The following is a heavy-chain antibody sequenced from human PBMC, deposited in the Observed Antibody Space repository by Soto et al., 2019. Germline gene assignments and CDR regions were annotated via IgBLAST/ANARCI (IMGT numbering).Heavy chain of an antibody. CDR2: IIPIFGTA. V-gene: IGHV1-69*06. CDR1: GGTFSSYA. CDR3: ARAGRTGTSRAVSW. Sequence: GASVKVSCKASGGTFSSYAISWVRQAPGQGLEWMGGIIPIFGTANYAQKFQGRVTITADKSTSTAYMELSSLRSEDTAVYYCARAGRTGTSRAVSWWGQGTLVTVSS. D-gene: IGHD1-1*01. J-gene: IGHJ4*02.